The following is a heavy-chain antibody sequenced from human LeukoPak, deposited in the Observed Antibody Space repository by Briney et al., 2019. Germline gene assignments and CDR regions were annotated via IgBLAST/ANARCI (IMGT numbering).Heavy chain of an antibody. D-gene: IGHD4-23*01. CDR3: ARVSTVVTPAIDY. Sequence: ASVKVSCKASGYTFTGYYMHWVRQAPGQGLEWMGWINPNSGGTNYAQKFQDRVSMTRDTSISTAYMQLSRLRSDDTAVYYCARVSTVVTPAIDYWGQGTLVTVSS. J-gene: IGHJ4*02. CDR1: GYTFTGYY. V-gene: IGHV1-2*02. CDR2: INPNSGGT.